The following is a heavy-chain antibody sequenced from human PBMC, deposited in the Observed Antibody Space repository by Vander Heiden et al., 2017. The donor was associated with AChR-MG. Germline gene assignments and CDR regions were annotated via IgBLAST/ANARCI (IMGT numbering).Heavy chain of an antibody. CDR1: GFTLSTSGVG. J-gene: IGHJ5*02. V-gene: IGHV2-5*02. CDR3: AHSRRWDLRSSWFDP. Sequence: QITLKESRPTLVKPTQTLPLTCTFSGFTLSTSGVGVGWIRQPPGKALEWLALIYWDDDKRYSPSLKSRLTITKDTSKNQVVLTMTNMDPVDTATYYCAHSRRWDLRSSWFDPWGQGTLVTVSS. D-gene: IGHD1-26*01. CDR2: IYWDDDK.